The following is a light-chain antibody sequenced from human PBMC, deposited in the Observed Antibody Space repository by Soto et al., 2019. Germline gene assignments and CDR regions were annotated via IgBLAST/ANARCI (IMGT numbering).Light chain of an antibody. CDR3: QQYNNWPRT. CDR2: KAS. J-gene: IGKJ1*01. CDR1: QTISSW. Sequence: DLQITQSPSTLSGSVGDRVTITCRASQTISSWLAWYQQKPGKAPKLLIYKASTLKSGVPSRFSVIVSGTEFTITISSLKSEDGAVYDGQQYNNWPRTFGQGTKVDIK. V-gene: IGKV1-5*03.